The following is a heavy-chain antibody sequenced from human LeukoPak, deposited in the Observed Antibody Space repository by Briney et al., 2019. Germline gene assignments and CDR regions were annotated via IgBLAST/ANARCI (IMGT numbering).Heavy chain of an antibody. Sequence: GRSLRLSCAISGLISDDSAMHWVRQAPGKGLEWVANMKEDGGEINYVDSVKGRFTISRDNAKNSLFLQMNSLRVDDTAVYYCARDRGYSTFDYWGQGTLVTVSS. CDR1: GLISDDSA. D-gene: IGHD4-23*01. J-gene: IGHJ4*02. CDR2: MKEDGGEI. V-gene: IGHV3-7*01. CDR3: ARDRGYSTFDY.